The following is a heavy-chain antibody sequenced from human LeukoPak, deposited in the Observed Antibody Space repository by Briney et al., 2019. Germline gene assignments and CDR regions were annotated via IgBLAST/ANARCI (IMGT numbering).Heavy chain of an antibody. Sequence: GGSLRLSCEGSAFIFSGHWMNWVRQTPGKGLEWVASIKEDGSERQYVDSVKGRFSISRDNTKGSLFLQLNSLRAEDTAVYYCARARDRAMIVNWGQGTLVTVSS. V-gene: IGHV3-7*03. CDR1: AFIFSGHW. CDR3: ARARDRAMIVN. J-gene: IGHJ4*02. CDR2: IKEDGSER. D-gene: IGHD3-22*01.